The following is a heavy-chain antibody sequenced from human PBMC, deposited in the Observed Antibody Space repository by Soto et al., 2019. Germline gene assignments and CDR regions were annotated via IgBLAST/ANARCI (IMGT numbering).Heavy chain of an antibody. CDR3: ARRSGSGNFFSYGMDV. J-gene: IGHJ6*02. D-gene: IGHD3-10*01. V-gene: IGHV5-51*01. CDR1: GYSFTDYW. CDR2: IYPGDSDT. Sequence: PGESLKISCTGVGYSFTDYWIGWVRQMPGKGLEWMGIIYPGDSDTRYSPSFQGQVTISADKSISTAYLQWSSLKASDTAMYYCARRSGSGNFFSYGMDVWGQGTTVTVSS.